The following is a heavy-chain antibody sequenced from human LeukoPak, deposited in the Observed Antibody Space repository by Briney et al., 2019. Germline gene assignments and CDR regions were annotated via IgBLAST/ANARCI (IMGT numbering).Heavy chain of an antibody. CDR3: ARGGNNWNYILNWFDP. V-gene: IGHV1-69*05. Sequence: ASVKVSCKASGGTFSSYAISWVRQAPGQGLEWMGGIIPIFGTANYAQKFQGRVTITTDESTSTAYMELSSLRSEDTAVYYCARGGNNWNYILNWFDPWGQGTLVTVSS. CDR1: GGTFSSYA. J-gene: IGHJ5*02. CDR2: IIPIFGTA. D-gene: IGHD1-7*01.